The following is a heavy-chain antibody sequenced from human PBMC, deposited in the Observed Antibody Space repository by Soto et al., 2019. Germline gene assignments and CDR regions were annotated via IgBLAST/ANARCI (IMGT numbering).Heavy chain of an antibody. D-gene: IGHD3-9*01. V-gene: IGHV4-61*01. CDR2: IYYSGST. CDR3: ARTTYYDILTGYKSDAFGT. J-gene: IGHJ3*02. Sequence: XETLSLTCTVSGCSVSSGSYYWSWIRQPPGKGLEWIGYIYYSGSTNYNPSLKSRVTISVDTSKNQFSLKLSSVTAADTAVYYCARTTYYDILTGYKSDAFGTWGQGTMVTVSS. CDR1: GCSVSSGSYY.